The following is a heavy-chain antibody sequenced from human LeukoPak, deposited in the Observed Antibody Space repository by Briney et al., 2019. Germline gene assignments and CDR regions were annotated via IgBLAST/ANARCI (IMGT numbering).Heavy chain of an antibody. CDR3: AKDFHSSRWSPIRFDP. D-gene: IGHD2-2*01. J-gene: IGHJ5*02. Sequence: PGGSLRLSCAVSGFTFHDYAMHWVRQAPGKGLEWVSGISWNSISIDYADSVKGRFTISRDNAKNSLYLQMNSLRVEDTALYYCAKDFHSSRWSPIRFDPWGQGTLVTVSS. V-gene: IGHV3-9*01. CDR2: ISWNSISI. CDR1: GFTFHDYA.